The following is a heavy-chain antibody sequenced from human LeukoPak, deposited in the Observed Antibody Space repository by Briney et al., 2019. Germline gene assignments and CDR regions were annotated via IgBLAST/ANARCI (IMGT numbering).Heavy chain of an antibody. CDR3: ARVVGWELPTGLYYMDV. J-gene: IGHJ6*03. V-gene: IGHV3-53*01. D-gene: IGHD1-26*01. CDR2: IYSGGST. CDR1: GFTFSSYG. Sequence: GGSLRLSCAASGFTFSSYGMHWVRQAPGKGLEWVSVIYSGGSTYYADSVKGRFTISRDNSKNTLYLQMNSLRAEDTAVYYCARVVGWELPTGLYYMDVWGKGTTVTVSS.